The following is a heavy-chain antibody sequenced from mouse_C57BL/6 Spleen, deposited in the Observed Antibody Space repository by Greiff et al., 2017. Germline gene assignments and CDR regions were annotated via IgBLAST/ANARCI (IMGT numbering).Heavy chain of an antibody. CDR2: INPSTGGT. D-gene: IGHD2-10*01. Sequence: EVQLQQSGPELVKPGASVKISCKASGYSFTGYYMNWVKQSPEKSLEWIGEINPSTGGTTYNQKFKAKATLTVDKSSSTAYMQLKSLTSEDSAVYYCAAGLLGAMDYWCQGTSVTVSS. CDR3: AAGLLGAMDY. J-gene: IGHJ4*01. V-gene: IGHV1-42*01. CDR1: GYSFTGYY.